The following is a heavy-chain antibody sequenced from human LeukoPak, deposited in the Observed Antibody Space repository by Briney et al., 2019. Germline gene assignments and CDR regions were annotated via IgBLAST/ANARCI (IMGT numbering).Heavy chain of an antibody. CDR1: GGSISSSSYY. CDR2: IYYSGST. CDR3: VTRVLVGWVRGSDYFDS. D-gene: IGHD3-10*01. V-gene: IGHV4-39*01. J-gene: IGHJ4*02. Sequence: SETLSLTCTVSGGSISSSSYYWGWIRQPPGKGLEWIGSIYYSGSTYYNPSLKSRVTISRDTSLNQFSLTLSSVTAADTAVYYCVTRVLVGWVRGSDYFDSWGQGTLVTVSS.